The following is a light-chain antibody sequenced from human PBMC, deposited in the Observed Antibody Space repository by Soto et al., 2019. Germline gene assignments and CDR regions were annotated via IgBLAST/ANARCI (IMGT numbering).Light chain of an antibody. CDR2: GAS. Sequence: DIQMTQSPSSLSASVGDRVSITCRASQSIRSHLNWFQHKPGKAPKVLIYGASSLEGGVPSRFSGSGSGTDFPLTIKSLQPEDFAPYYCQQRFSSPFTFGPGTKVDVK. V-gene: IGKV1-39*01. J-gene: IGKJ3*01. CDR3: QQRFSSPFT. CDR1: QSIRSH.